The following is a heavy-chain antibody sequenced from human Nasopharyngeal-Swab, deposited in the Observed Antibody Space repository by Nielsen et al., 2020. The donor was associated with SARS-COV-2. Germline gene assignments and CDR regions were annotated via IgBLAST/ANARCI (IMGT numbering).Heavy chain of an antibody. CDR3: AKAGGITMIVVVRRYYFDY. D-gene: IGHD3-22*01. J-gene: IGHJ4*02. Sequence: GESLKISCAASGFTFSSYAMSWVRQAPGKGLEWVSAISGSGGSTYYADSVKGRFTISRDNSKNTLYLQMNSLSAEDTAVYYCAKAGGITMIVVVRRYYFDYWGQGTLGTVSS. V-gene: IGHV3-23*01. CDR1: GFTFSSYA. CDR2: ISGSGGST.